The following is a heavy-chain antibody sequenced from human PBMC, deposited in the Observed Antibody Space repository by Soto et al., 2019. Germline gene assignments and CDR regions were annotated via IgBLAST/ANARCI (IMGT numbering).Heavy chain of an antibody. CDR3: ARDTLYYYDGQDAFDI. Sequence: SETLSLTCTVSGGSISSGGYYWSWIRQHPGKGLEWIGYIYYSGSTYYNPSLKSRVTISVDTSKNQFSLKLSSVTAADTAVYYCARDTLYYYDGQDAFDIWGKGTMVTVS. V-gene: IGHV4-31*03. CDR2: IYYSGST. D-gene: IGHD3-22*01. J-gene: IGHJ3*02. CDR1: GGSISSGGYY.